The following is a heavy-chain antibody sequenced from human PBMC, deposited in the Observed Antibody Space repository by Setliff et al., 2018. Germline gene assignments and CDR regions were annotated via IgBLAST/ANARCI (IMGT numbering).Heavy chain of an antibody. D-gene: IGHD3-22*01. Sequence: GASVKVSCKASGYTLTSYGVTWVRQAPGQGLEWMGWISNRNGETNYAQMFQGRVTMTTDTSTNTAYMELRSLRSDDTAVYFCSRINFYVSSGYYYAPDFWGQGTLVTVSS. CDR1: GYTLTSYG. J-gene: IGHJ4*02. CDR2: ISNRNGET. CDR3: SRINFYVSSGYYYAPDF. V-gene: IGHV1-18*01.